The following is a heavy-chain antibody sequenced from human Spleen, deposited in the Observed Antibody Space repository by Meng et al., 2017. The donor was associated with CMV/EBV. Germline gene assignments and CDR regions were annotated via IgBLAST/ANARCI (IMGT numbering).Heavy chain of an antibody. D-gene: IGHD3-10*01. CDR3: AKSEIGYYFDY. Sequence: SCAASGFTFSSYAMSWVRQAPGKGLEWVSAIRGSGGSTYYADSVKGRFTISRDNSKNTLCLQMNSLRAEDTAVYYCAKSEIGYYFDYWGQGTLVTVSS. V-gene: IGHV3-23*01. CDR1: GFTFSSYA. CDR2: IRGSGGST. J-gene: IGHJ4*02.